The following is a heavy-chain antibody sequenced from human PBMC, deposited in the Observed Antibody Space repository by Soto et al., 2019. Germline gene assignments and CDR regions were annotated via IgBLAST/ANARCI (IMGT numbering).Heavy chain of an antibody. V-gene: IGHV1-69*13. CDR3: ARVGCSGGTRPFVCGMDV. CDR2: IIRILGTA. CDR1: GGTFSSYA. Sequence: ASVKVSCKASGGTFSSYAISWVRQAPGQGLEWMGGIIRILGTANYAQKFQGRVTITADESTSTAYMELSSLRSEETAVYYCARVGCSGGTRPFVCGMDVWGQGTTVTVSS. J-gene: IGHJ6*02. D-gene: IGHD2-15*01.